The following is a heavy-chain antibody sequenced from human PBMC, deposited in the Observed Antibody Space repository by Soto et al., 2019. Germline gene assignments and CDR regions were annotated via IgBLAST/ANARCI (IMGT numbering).Heavy chain of an antibody. J-gene: IGHJ3*02. V-gene: IGHV4-59*01. CDR1: SGSIRSYH. CDR3: ASRALPCDGGNCYDAFDI. CDR2: IYYTGST. D-gene: IGHD2-15*01. Sequence: SETLSLTCTVSSGSIRSYHWSWVRQPPGEGLEWIGYIYYTGSTKFNPSLKSRVSMSVDTSKSQFSLKLNFVTAADTAMYFCASRALPCDGGNCYDAFDIWGQGTRVTVSS.